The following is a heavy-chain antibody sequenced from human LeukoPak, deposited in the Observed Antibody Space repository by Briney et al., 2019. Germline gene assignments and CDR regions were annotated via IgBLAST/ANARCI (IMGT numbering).Heavy chain of an antibody. CDR3: AREGLATMIRGVIPY. CDR2: IYYSGNT. V-gene: IGHV4-61*01. Sequence: SETLSLTCTVSGVSLSSGSYYWRWIRQPPGKGLEWIGYIYYSGNTNYNASLKSRVTISVDTSKNQFSLKLSSVTAADTAVYYCAREGLATMIRGVIPYWGQGTLVTVSS. CDR1: GVSLSSGSYY. D-gene: IGHD3-10*01. J-gene: IGHJ4*02.